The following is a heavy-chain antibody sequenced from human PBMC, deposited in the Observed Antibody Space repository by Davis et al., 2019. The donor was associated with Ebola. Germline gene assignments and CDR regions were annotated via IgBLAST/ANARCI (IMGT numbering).Heavy chain of an antibody. CDR1: GFSSSTYG. CDR3: ARERDGSGWGRFDH. D-gene: IGHD6-19*01. Sequence: PGGSLRLSCAASGFSSSTYGMHWVRQAPGKGLEWVAIIWYDGSYKYYADPVKGRFTISRENSKNTMYLQMNSLRAEDTGFYYCARERDGSGWGRFDHWGQGTLVTVSS. J-gene: IGHJ4*02. V-gene: IGHV3-33*01. CDR2: IWYDGSYK.